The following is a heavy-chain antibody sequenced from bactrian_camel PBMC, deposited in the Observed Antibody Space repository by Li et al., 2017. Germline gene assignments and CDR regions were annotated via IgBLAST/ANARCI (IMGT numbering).Heavy chain of an antibody. CDR2: IYSDGSIT. CDR3: ATSRWGGAWSEYNY. CDR1: GFTFSSYY. Sequence: HVQLVESGGDLVQPGGSLRLSCAASGFTFSSYYMYWVRQAPGKGLEWVSSIYSDGSITYYADSVKGRFIISRDNARNAVYLQMNSLKSEDTALYYCATSRWGGAWSEYNYWGQGTQVTVS. D-gene: IGHD5*01. J-gene: IGHJ4*01. V-gene: IGHV3-2*01.